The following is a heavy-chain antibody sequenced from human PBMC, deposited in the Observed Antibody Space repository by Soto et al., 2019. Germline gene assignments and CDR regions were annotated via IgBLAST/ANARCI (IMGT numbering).Heavy chain of an antibody. CDR1: GGSISSYY. Sequence: SETLSLTCTVSGGSISSYYWSWIRQPPGKGLEWIGYIYYSGSTNYNPSLKSRVTISVDTSKNQFSLKLSSVTAADTAVYYCARVPRTDYYDSSGYPYYFDYWGQGTLVTVSS. J-gene: IGHJ4*02. D-gene: IGHD3-22*01. V-gene: IGHV4-59*01. CDR3: ARVPRTDYYDSSGYPYYFDY. CDR2: IYYSGST.